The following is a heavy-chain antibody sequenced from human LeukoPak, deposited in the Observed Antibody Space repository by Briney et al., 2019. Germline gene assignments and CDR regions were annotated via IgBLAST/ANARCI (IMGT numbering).Heavy chain of an antibody. Sequence: GGSLRLSCAASGFTFDDYAMHWVRQAPGKGLEWVSAISGSGGSTYYADSVKGRFTISRDNSKNTLYLQMNSLRAEDTAVYYCAKTIVVVPAAIDWFDPWGQGTLVTVSS. V-gene: IGHV3-23*01. CDR1: GFTFDDYA. CDR2: ISGSGGST. CDR3: AKTIVVVPAAIDWFDP. D-gene: IGHD2-2*02. J-gene: IGHJ5*02.